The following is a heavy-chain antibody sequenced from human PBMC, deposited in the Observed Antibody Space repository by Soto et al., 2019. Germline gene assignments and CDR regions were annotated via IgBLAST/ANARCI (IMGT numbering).Heavy chain of an antibody. D-gene: IGHD3-22*01. CDR3: ARDLRDSSGYYLTVPIAFDY. J-gene: IGHJ4*02. CDR2: IIPIFGTA. CDR1: GGTFSSYA. V-gene: IGHV1-69*13. Sequence: EASVKVSCKASGGTFSSYAISWVRQAPGQGLEWMGGIIPIFGTANYAQKFQGRVTITADESTSTAYMELSSLRSEDTAVYYCARDLRDSSGYYLTVPIAFDYWGQGTLVTVSS.